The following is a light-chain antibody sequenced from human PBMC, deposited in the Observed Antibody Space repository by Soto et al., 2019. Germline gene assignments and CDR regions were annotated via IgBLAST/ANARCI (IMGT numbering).Light chain of an antibody. CDR1: QSVSSY. CDR2: DAS. CDR3: QQRSNWTLT. Sequence: VTQYPATLSLSAGERATLSCRASQSVSSYLAWYAQKPGQAPRLLIYDASNRATGIPARFSGSGSGTDLTITISSLEPEDCEVDDGQQRSNWTLTFGGGTKVDIK. J-gene: IGKJ4*01. V-gene: IGKV3-11*01.